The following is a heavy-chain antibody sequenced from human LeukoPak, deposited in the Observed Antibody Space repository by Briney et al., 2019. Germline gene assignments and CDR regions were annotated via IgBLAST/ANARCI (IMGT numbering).Heavy chain of an antibody. D-gene: IGHD1-26*01. J-gene: IGHJ4*02. Sequence: SETLSLTCTVSGGSISVISYYWGWIRQPPGKGLEWIGSTYYSGSTYYNPSLKSRVTISVDTSKNQFSLKLSSVPAADTAVYYCARCTSGNYRYNFDYWGQGALVTVSS. CDR3: ARCTSGNYRYNFDY. CDR1: GGSISVISYY. CDR2: TYYSGST. V-gene: IGHV4-39*01.